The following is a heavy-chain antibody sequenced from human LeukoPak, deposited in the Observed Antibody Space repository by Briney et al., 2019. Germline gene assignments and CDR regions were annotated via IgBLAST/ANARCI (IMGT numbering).Heavy chain of an antibody. CDR2: IYTGGST. CDR1: GFTVSSNY. Sequence: GGSLRLSCAASGFTVSSNYMSWVRQAPGKGLEWVSSIYTGGSTYYAGSVKGRFTISRDNSKNMLYLQMNGLRAEDTAVYYCARNLYYYDSSGYYYYWGQGTLVTVSS. D-gene: IGHD3-22*01. V-gene: IGHV3-66*01. J-gene: IGHJ4*02. CDR3: ARNLYYYDSSGYYYY.